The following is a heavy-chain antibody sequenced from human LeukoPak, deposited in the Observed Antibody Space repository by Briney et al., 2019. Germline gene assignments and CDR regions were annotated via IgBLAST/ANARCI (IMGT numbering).Heavy chain of an antibody. CDR2: ISSSGSTI. D-gene: IGHD2-2*01. J-gene: IGHJ4*02. CDR3: ARAEGYCSSTSCYYYFDY. Sequence: GGSLRLSCAASGFTFSSFTMNWVRQAPGKGLEWVSYISSSGSTIYYADSVKGRFTISRDNAKNSLYLQMNSLRAEDTAVYYCARAEGYCSSTSCYYYFDYWGQGTLVTVSS. V-gene: IGHV3-48*03. CDR1: GFTFSSFT.